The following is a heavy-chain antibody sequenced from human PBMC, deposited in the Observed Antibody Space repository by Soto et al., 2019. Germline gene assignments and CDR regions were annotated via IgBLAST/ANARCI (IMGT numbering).Heavy chain of an antibody. CDR1: GGPVSSGSYY. J-gene: IGHJ5*02. V-gene: IGHV4-61*01. CDR2: IYYSGST. CDR3: VTAYCGGDCYGTNWFDP. Sequence: SETLSLTFTVSGGPVSSGSYYWSWIRQPPWKGLEWIGYIYYSGSTNYNPSLKSRVTISVDTSKNQFSLRLSSVTAADTAAYYCVTAYCGGDCYGTNWFDPWGQGTLVPVSS. D-gene: IGHD2-21*02.